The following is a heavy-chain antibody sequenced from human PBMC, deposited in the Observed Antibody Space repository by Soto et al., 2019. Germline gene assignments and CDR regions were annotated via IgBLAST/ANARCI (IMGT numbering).Heavy chain of an antibody. CDR1: GGSISSYY. CDR3: SGSGSYSREDLAYGMDV. CDR2: IYYSGST. J-gene: IGHJ6*02. Sequence: SETLSLTCTVSGGSISSYYWSWIRQPPGKGLEWIGYIYYSGSTNYNPSLKSRVTISVDTSKNQFSLKLSSVTAADTAVYYCSGSGSYSREDLAYGMDVWGQGTTVTVSS. D-gene: IGHD3-10*01. V-gene: IGHV4-59*01.